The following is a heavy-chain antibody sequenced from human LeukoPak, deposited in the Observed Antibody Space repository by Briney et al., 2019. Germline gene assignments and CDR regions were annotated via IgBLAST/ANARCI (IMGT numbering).Heavy chain of an antibody. Sequence: GGSLRLSCAASGFTFSDSKMNWVRQAPGKGLEWVSSISSSRSYIYYADSVKGRFTISRDNAKNSLYLQMNSLRAEDTAVYYCASPYYDSSGYSLYTFDVWGQGTMVTVSS. V-gene: IGHV3-21*01. D-gene: IGHD3-22*01. J-gene: IGHJ3*01. CDR2: ISSSRSYI. CDR1: GFTFSDSK. CDR3: ASPYYDSSGYSLYTFDV.